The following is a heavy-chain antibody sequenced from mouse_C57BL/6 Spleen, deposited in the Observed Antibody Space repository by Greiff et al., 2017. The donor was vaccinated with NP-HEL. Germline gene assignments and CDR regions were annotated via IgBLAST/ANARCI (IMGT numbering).Heavy chain of an antibody. J-gene: IGHJ4*01. D-gene: IGHD3-2*02. Sequence: VQLQQSGPGLVQPSQSLSIPCTVSGFSLTSYGVHWVRQSPGKGLEWLGVIWRGGSTDYNAAFMSRLSITKDNSKSQVFFKMNSLQADDTAIYYCAKGSSGLYAMDYWGQGTSVTVSS. CDR1: GFSLTSYG. CDR3: AKGSSGLYAMDY. V-gene: IGHV2-5*01. CDR2: IWRGGST.